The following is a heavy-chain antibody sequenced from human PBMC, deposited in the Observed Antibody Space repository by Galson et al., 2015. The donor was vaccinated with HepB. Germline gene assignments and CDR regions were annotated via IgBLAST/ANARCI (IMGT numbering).Heavy chain of an antibody. D-gene: IGHD1-26*01. V-gene: IGHV1-69*10. CDR3: ASGTIVGAPPPGY. CDR1: GGTFSSYT. Sequence: SVKVSCKASGGTFSSYTISWVRQAPGQGLEWMGGIIPILGIANYAQKFQGRVTITADKSTSTAYMELSSLKSEDTAVYYCASGTIVGAPPPGYWGQGTLVTVSS. CDR2: IIPILGIA. J-gene: IGHJ4*02.